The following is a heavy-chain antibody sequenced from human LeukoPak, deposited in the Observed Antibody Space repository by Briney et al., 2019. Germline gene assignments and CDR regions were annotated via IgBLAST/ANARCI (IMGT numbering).Heavy chain of an antibody. CDR3: AKDSTVTTSYWFDP. D-gene: IGHD4-17*01. CDR1: GFTFSSYA. CDR2: LSGSGGSP. J-gene: IGHJ5*02. Sequence: GGSLRLSCAASGFTFSSYAMSWVRQAPGKGPEWVSALSGSGGSPHYADSVKGRFTISRDNSKNTLYLQMNSLRAEDTAVYYCAKDSTVTTSYWFDPWGQGTLVTVSS. V-gene: IGHV3-23*01.